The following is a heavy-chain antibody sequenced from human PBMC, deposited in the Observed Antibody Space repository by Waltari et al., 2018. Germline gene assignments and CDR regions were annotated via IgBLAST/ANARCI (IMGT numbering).Heavy chain of an antibody. CDR1: GYPFNAYH. CDR2: INPNSGGT. J-gene: IGHJ4*02. D-gene: IGHD2-15*01. V-gene: IGHV1-2*06. CDR3: ARAQESGADY. Sequence: QVQLVQSGAEVTKPRASVKVSCQASGYPFNAYHMHWVLQAPGQGLEWMGRINPNSGGTNYAQKFQGRVTMTRDTSISTAYMELSRLGSDDTAVYYCARAQESGADYWGQGTLVTVSS.